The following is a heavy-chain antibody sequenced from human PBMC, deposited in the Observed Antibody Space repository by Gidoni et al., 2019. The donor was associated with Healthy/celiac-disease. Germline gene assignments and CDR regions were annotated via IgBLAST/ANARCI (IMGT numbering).Heavy chain of an antibody. CDR3: ARDWGHGGSGYWFDY. J-gene: IGHJ4*02. D-gene: IGHD3-22*01. CDR1: GFTFSSYG. CDR2: IWYDGSNK. Sequence: QVQLVESGGGVVQPGRSLRLSCAASGFTFSSYGMHWARQAPGKGLEGVAVIWYDGSNKYYADSVKVRFTISRDNSKNTLYLQMNSLRAEETAVYYCARDWGHGGSGYWFDYWGQGTLVTVSS. V-gene: IGHV3-33*01.